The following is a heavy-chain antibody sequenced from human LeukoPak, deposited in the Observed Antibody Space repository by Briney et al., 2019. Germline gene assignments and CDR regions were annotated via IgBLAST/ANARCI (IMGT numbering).Heavy chain of an antibody. CDR3: ARDRGSSLAKDAFDI. CDR2: ISAYNGNT. V-gene: IGHV1-18*01. CDR1: GGTFSSYA. Sequence: ASVKVSCKASGGTFSSYAISWVRQAPGQGLEWMGWISAYNGNTNYAQKLQGRVTMTTDTSTSTAYMELRSLRSDDTAVYYCARDRGSSLAKDAFDIWGQGTMVTVSS. D-gene: IGHD6-13*01. J-gene: IGHJ3*02.